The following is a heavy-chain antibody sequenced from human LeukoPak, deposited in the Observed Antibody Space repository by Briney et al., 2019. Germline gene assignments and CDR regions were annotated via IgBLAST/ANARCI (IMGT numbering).Heavy chain of an antibody. CDR1: GGSISSYY. CDR3: ARVRAAAVPYYFDY. V-gene: IGHV4-59*12. D-gene: IGHD6-13*01. Sequence: NPSETLSLTCSVSGGSISSYYWSWIRQPPGKGLEWIGYIYYSGSTNYNAPLKSRVTISLDTSKNQFSLNLRSVTAADTAVYYCARVRAAAVPYYFDYWGQGTLVTVSS. J-gene: IGHJ4*02. CDR2: IYYSGST.